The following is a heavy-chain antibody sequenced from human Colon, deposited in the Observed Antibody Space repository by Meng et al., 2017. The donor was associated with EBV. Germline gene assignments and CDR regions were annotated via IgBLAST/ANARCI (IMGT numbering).Heavy chain of an antibody. V-gene: IGHV4-4*02. D-gene: IGHD5-24*01. CDR3: ARGNAYNAPSFDY. CDR1: GASISSNNW. CDR2: IYHGGNT. Sequence: QVALQESGPGLVEPSGTLSLTCAVSGASISSNNWWSWVRQPPGKGLEWIGEIYHGGNTNYNPSLKNRVTISVDRSNDQFSLSLSSVTAADTAVYYCARGNAYNAPSFDYWGQGTLVTVSS. J-gene: IGHJ4*02.